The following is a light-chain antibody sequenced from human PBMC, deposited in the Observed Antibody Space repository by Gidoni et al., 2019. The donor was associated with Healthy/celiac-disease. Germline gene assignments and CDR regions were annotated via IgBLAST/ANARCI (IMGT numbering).Light chain of an antibody. J-gene: IGKJ1*01. CDR3: QQYNSYSRT. CDR1: QSISSW. V-gene: IGKV1-5*03. CDR2: KAS. Sequence: DIQMTQSPSTLSASVGDSVTITCRASQSISSWLAWYQQKPGKAPKLLIYKASSLESGVPSRFSGSGSGTEFTLTISRLQPDDFATYYCQQYNSYSRTFGQGTKVEIK.